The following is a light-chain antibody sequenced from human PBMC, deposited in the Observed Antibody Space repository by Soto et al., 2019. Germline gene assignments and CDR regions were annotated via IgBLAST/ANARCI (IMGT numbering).Light chain of an antibody. Sequence: QSVLAQPASVSGSPGQSITVSCTGTTSDVGGYNYVSWYQQYPGKAPKLIIYEVSNRPSGISDRFSGSKSGNTASLTISGLQTEDEADFYCSSYTTASTYVFGRGTKVTV. CDR3: SSYTTASTYV. J-gene: IGLJ1*01. CDR2: EVS. CDR1: TSDVGGYNY. V-gene: IGLV2-14*01.